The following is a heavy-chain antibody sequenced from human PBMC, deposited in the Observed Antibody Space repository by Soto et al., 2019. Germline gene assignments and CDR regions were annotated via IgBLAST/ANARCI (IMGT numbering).Heavy chain of an antibody. CDR3: ARGDGYSYGFSFDH. V-gene: IGHV4-59*01. D-gene: IGHD5-18*01. CDR1: GGSISTYY. Sequence: QVQLQESGPGLVKPSETLSLTCTVSGGSISTYYWSWIRQPPGKGLEWIGDIYYSGSTNYNPSLKCRVTISVDTSKNQFSLKLSSVTAADTAVYYCARGDGYSYGFSFDHWGQGTLVTVSS. J-gene: IGHJ4*02. CDR2: IYYSGST.